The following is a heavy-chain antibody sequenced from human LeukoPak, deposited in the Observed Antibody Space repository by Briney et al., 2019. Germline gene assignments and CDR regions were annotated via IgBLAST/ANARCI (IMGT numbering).Heavy chain of an antibody. CDR1: GGTFSSYA. Sequence: SVKVSCKASGGTFSSYAISWVRQAPGQGLEWMGGIIPIFGTANYAQKFQGRGTITADESTSTAYMELSSLRSEDTAVYYCARDEPRVAAAAPFHFDYWGQGTLVTVSS. J-gene: IGHJ4*02. CDR2: IIPIFGTA. D-gene: IGHD6-13*01. V-gene: IGHV1-69*01. CDR3: ARDEPRVAAAAPFHFDY.